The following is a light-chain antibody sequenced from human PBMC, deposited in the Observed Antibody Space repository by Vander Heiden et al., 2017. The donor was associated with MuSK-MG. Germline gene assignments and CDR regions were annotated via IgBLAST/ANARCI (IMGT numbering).Light chain of an antibody. Sequence: QSALTQPAPVSGPPGRSITISCTGTSSDVGDYNYVSWYQQHPAKALIRSMYDVSNRPSGVSNRFSGAKSATTASMTISGLQAEDDSYEYCSSYTSSRVVFGGGTQLTVL. J-gene: IGLJ3*02. V-gene: IGLV2-14*01. CDR2: DVS. CDR1: SSDVGDYNY. CDR3: SSYTSSRVV.